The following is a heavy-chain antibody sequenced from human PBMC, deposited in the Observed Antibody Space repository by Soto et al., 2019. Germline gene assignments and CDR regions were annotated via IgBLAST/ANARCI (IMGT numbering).Heavy chain of an antibody. V-gene: IGHV1-69*12. D-gene: IGHD1-26*01. CDR2: IIPIFGTA. Sequence: QVQLVQSGAEVKKPGSSVKVSCKASGGTFSSYAISWVRQAPGQGLEWMGGIIPIFGTAHYAQKFQGRVTIXXDXSMXTADRELSSLRSEDTAVYYCASPAGGVGATYYFDYWGQGTLVTVSS. CDR3: ASPAGGVGATYYFDY. CDR1: GGTFSSYA. J-gene: IGHJ4*02.